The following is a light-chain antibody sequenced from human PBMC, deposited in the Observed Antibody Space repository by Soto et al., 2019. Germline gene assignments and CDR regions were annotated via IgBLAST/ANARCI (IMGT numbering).Light chain of an antibody. CDR1: SSDVGKYDR. CDR3: SSYTSSSRYV. Sequence: SVLTQPPPVSGSPGQSVTISCTGTSSDVGKYDRVSWYQQPPGTAPKLIIYEVTNRPSGVPARFSGSKSGNTASLTISGLQAEDEAEYYCSSYTSSSRYVFGTGTKVTVL. J-gene: IGLJ1*01. V-gene: IGLV2-18*02. CDR2: EVT.